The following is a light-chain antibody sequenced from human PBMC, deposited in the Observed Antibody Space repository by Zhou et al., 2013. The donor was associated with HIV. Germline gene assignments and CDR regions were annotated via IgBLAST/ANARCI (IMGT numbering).Light chain of an antibody. V-gene: IGKV3-20*01. CDR1: QSVRGSY. CDR2: GAS. Sequence: EIVLTQSPGTLSLSPGERATLSCRASQSVRGSYLAWYQQKPGHSPRLLIYGASARATGIPDRFSGSGFGTDFTLTISRLQSEDVAVYYCHQYNNWPPGGTFGRGTKVEIK. J-gene: IGKJ1*01. CDR3: HQYNNWPPGGT.